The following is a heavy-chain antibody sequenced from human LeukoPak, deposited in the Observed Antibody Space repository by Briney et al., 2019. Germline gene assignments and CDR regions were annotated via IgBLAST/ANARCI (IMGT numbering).Heavy chain of an antibody. D-gene: IGHD5-18*01. CDR3: ARHVQMAGMVTCYYYYYMDV. CDR1: GNTFTGYY. CDR2: INPNSGGT. V-gene: IGHV1-2*02. J-gene: IGHJ6*03. Sequence: GASVKVSCKASGNTFTGYYMHWVRQAPGQGLEWMGWINPNSGGTNYAQKFQGRVTMTRDTSISAAYMELNRPRSDDTAVYYCARHVQMAGMVTCYYYYYMDVWGKGTTVTISS.